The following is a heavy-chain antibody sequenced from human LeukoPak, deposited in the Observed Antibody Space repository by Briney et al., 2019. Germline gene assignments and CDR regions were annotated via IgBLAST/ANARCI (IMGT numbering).Heavy chain of an antibody. D-gene: IGHD6-19*01. CDR3: AKGVAVAGDLDY. Sequence: LEWVAFIRYDGSNKYYADSVKGRFTISRENSKNTLYLQMNSLRAEDTAVYYCAKGVAVAGDLDYWGQGTLVTVSS. V-gene: IGHV3-30*02. J-gene: IGHJ4*02. CDR2: IRYDGSNK.